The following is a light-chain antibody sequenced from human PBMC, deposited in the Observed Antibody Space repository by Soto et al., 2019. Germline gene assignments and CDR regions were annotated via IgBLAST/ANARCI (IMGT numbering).Light chain of an antibody. CDR1: QSVSANY. V-gene: IGKV3-20*01. CDR3: KQYGSSPWT. Sequence: EIVLTQSPDTLSLSPGESATLSCRASQSVSANYLAWYQQKPGQAPRLLIYGASSRATGIPDRFSGSGSGTDFTLTISRLEPEDFAVYYCKQYGSSPWTFGQGTKVEIK. CDR2: GAS. J-gene: IGKJ1*01.